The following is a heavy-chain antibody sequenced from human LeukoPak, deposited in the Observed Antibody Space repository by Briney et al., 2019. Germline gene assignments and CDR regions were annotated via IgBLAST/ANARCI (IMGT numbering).Heavy chain of an antibody. V-gene: IGHV4-39*07. CDR1: GGSISSSSYY. CDR2: IYYSGST. CDR3: ARDCSGGTCYLGVVDY. Sequence: SETLSLTCTVSGGSISSSSYYWGWIRQPPGKGLEWIGSIYYSGSTYYNPSLKSRVTISVDTSKNQFSLKLSSVTAADAAVYYCARDCSGGTCYLGVVDYWGQGILVTVSS. D-gene: IGHD2-15*01. J-gene: IGHJ4*02.